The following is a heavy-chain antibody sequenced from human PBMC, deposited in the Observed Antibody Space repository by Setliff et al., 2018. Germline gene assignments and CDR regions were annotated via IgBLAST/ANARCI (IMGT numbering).Heavy chain of an antibody. CDR1: GGSISVYY. CDR3: ARQRRWFGPQPIDY. V-gene: IGHV4-59*08. Sequence: SETLSLTCTVSGGSISVYYWTWFRQPPGKGLEWIGYISSGSTNYNPSLKSRVTISVDPSKNQFSLKLSSVTATDTAVYYCARQRRWFGPQPIDYWGQGTLVTVSS. CDR2: ISSGST. J-gene: IGHJ4*02. D-gene: IGHD3-10*01.